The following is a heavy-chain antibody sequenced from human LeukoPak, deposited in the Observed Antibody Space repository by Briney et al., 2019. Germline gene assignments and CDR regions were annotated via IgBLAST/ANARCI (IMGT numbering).Heavy chain of an antibody. CDR2: ISSSSSYI. CDR1: GFTFSSYS. V-gene: IGHV3-21*01. CDR3: ARAPLPYDFWSGYYTPDFDY. Sequence: GGSLRLSCAASGFTFSSYSMNWVRQAPGKGLEWVSSISSSSSYIYYADSVKGRFTISRDNAKNSLYLQMNSLRAEDTAVYYCARAPLPYDFWSGYYTPDFDYWGQGTLVTVSS. J-gene: IGHJ4*02. D-gene: IGHD3-3*01.